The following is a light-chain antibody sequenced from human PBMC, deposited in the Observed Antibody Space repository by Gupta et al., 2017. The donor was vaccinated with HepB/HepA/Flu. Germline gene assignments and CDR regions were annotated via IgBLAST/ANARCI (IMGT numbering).Light chain of an antibody. CDR3: QQYYSTPT. Sequence: DIVMTQSPASLLVSLGERPTINCKSSQSVLYSSNNKNYLAWYQQKPGQPPKLLIYWASTRESGVPDRFSGSGSGTDFTLTISSLQAEDVAVYYCQQYYSTPTFGQGTKVEIK. CDR2: WAS. CDR1: QSVLYSSNNKNY. J-gene: IGKJ1*01. V-gene: IGKV4-1*01.